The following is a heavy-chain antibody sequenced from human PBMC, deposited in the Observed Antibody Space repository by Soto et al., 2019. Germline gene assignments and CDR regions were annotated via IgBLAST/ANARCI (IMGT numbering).Heavy chain of an antibody. V-gene: IGHV4-4*07. CDR1: GGSISSYY. D-gene: IGHD3-10*01. Sequence: KPSETLSLTCTVSGGSISSYYWSWIRQPAGKGLEWIGRIYTSGSTNYNPSLKSRVTMSVDTSKNQFSLKLSSVTAADTAVYYCARDKLYGSGSYSHFDYWGQGTLVTVSS. J-gene: IGHJ4*02. CDR2: IYTSGST. CDR3: ARDKLYGSGSYSHFDY.